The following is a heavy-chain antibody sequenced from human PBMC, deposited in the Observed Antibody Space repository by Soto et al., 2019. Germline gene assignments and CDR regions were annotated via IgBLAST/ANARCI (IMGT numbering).Heavy chain of an antibody. CDR2: IDPSDSDT. J-gene: IGHJ4*02. V-gene: IGHV5-10-1*03. D-gene: IGHD3-10*01. CDR3: ARYYYGSGSYYELFDY. CDR1: GYSFPSYW. Sequence: EVQLVQSGAEVKKPGESLRISCKGSGYSFPSYWISWVRQMPGKGLEWMGRIDPSDSDTNYIPSFQGHVTISADKSISTAYLQWSSRKASDTAMYYCARYYYGSGSYYELFDYWGQGNLVTVSS.